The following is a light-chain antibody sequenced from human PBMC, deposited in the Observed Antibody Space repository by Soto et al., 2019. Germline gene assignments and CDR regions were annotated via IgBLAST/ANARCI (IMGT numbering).Light chain of an antibody. CDR2: GNT. V-gene: IGLV1-40*01. CDR1: SSNIGAGYE. J-gene: IGLJ1*01. CDR3: QSYDNSLSGYV. Sequence: QSVLTQPPSVSGAPGQRVTISCTGSSSNIGAGYEVHWYQQLPGTAPKLLIYGNTNRPSGVPDRFSGSKSGTSASLAITGLQAEDEADYYCQSYDNSLSGYVFGTGTKLTVL.